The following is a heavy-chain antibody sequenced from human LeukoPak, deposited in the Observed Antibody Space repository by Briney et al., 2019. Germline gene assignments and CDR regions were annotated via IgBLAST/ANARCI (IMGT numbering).Heavy chain of an antibody. Sequence: GGSLRLSCAASGFTVSTNYMSWVRQDPGKGLEWVSLVYSGGTTYHADSVKGRFTISRDDSKNTVYLQMNSLRAEDTAVYYCVKSPWYHGSGSYSGTIHWGQGTLVTVS. D-gene: IGHD3-10*01. CDR3: VKSPWYHGSGSYSGTIH. CDR2: VYSGGTT. V-gene: IGHV3-66*01. J-gene: IGHJ4*02. CDR1: GFTVSTNY.